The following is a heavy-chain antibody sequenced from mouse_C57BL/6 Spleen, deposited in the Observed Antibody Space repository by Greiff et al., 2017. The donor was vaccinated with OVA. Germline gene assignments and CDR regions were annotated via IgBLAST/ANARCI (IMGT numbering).Heavy chain of an antibody. Sequence: VQLKESGGDLVKPGGSLKLSCAASGFTFSSYGMSWVRQTPDKRLEWVATISSGGSYTYYPDSVKGRFTISRDNAKNTLYLQMSSLKSEDTAMYYCARRGGEYYFDYWGQGTTLTVSS. CDR3: ARRGGEYYFDY. J-gene: IGHJ2*01. CDR2: ISSGGSYT. V-gene: IGHV5-6*01. CDR1: GFTFSSYG.